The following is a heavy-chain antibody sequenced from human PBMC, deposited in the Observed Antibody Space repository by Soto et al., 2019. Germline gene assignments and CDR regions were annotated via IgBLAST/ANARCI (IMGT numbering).Heavy chain of an antibody. CDR1: GYTFTSYD. CDR2: MNPNSGNT. V-gene: IGHV1-8*01. CDR3: ARWPDGYYYYGMDV. Sequence: QVQLVQSGAEVKKPGASVKVSCKASGYTFTSYDINWVRQATGQGLEWMGWMNPNSGNTGYAQKFQGRVTMTRNTSISTDYMELGSLRSEDTAVYYCARWPDGYYYYGMDVWGQGTTVTVSS. J-gene: IGHJ6*02.